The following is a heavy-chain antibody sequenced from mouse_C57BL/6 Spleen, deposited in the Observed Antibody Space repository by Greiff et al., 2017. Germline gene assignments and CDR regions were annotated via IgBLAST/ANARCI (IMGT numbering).Heavy chain of an antibody. J-gene: IGHJ4*01. D-gene: IGHD2-5*01. Sequence: VKLVESGAELARPGASVKMSCKASGYTFTSYTMHWVKQRPGQGLEWIGYINPSSGYTKYNQKFKDKATLTADKSSSTAYMQLSSLTSEDSAVYYCARRDSNFYAMDYWGQGTSVTVSS. CDR3: ARRDSNFYAMDY. CDR2: INPSSGYT. CDR1: GYTFTSYT. V-gene: IGHV1-4*01.